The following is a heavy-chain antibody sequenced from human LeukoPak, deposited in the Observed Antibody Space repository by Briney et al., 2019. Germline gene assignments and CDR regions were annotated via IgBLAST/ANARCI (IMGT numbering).Heavy chain of an antibody. J-gene: IGHJ3*02. V-gene: IGHV4-59*01. CDR2: IYYSGST. CDR3: AWGKLGMEAFDI. CDR1: GGSISSYY. Sequence: PSETLSLTCTVSGGSISSYYWSWIRQPPGKGLEWIGYIYYSGSTNYNPSLKSRVTISVDTSKNQFSLKLGSVTAADTAVYYCAWGKLGMEAFDIWGQGTMVTVSS. D-gene: IGHD3-16*01.